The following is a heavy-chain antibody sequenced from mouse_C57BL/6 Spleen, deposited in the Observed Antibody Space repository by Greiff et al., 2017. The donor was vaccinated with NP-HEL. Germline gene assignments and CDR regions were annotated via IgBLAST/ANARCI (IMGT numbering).Heavy chain of an antibody. Sequence: VQLKESGPGLVKPSQSLSLTCSVTGYSITSGYYWNWIRQFPGNKLEWMGYISYDGSNNYNPSLKNRISITRDTSKNQFFLKLNSVTTEDTATYYCARDRSSYAMDYWGQGTSVTVSS. CDR2: ISYDGSN. CDR3: ARDRSSYAMDY. CDR1: GYSITSGYY. V-gene: IGHV3-6*01. J-gene: IGHJ4*01. D-gene: IGHD1-1*01.